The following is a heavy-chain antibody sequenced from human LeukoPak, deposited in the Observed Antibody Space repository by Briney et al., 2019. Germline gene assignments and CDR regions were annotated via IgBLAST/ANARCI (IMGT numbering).Heavy chain of an antibody. D-gene: IGHD3-10*01. V-gene: IGHV6-1*01. CDR3: ARDLSGLFDP. CDR1: GDSVSGNRPA. CDR2: TYYRCKRYN. Sequence: SQTLSLTCAISGDSVSGNRPAWNWIGQSPSRGLEWLGRTYYRCKRYNDYAVSVRSRITINPDTSKNQFSLQLNSVTPEDTAVYDCARDLSGLFDPWGQGTLVTVSS. J-gene: IGHJ5*02.